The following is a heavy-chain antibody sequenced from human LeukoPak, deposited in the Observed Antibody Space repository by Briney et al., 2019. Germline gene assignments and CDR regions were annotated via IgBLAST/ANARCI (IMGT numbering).Heavy chain of an antibody. CDR2: ISYDGSNK. CDR1: GFTFSNYA. Sequence: GRSLRLSCAASGFTFSNYAMHWVRQAPGKGLEWVAVISYDGSNKYYADSVKGRFTISRDNSKNTLYLQMNSLRAEDTAVYYCARDKAYKIVVADVDYWGQGTLVTVSS. V-gene: IGHV3-30-3*01. CDR3: ARDKAYKIVVADVDY. J-gene: IGHJ4*02. D-gene: IGHD3-22*01.